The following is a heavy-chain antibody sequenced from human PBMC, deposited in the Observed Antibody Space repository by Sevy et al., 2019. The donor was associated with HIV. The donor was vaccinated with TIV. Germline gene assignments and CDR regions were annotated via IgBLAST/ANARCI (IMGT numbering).Heavy chain of an antibody. Sequence: GGSLRLSCAASTFTFSSYSMHWVRQAPGQGLEWVSYISSSSGTRYYGDTVKGRSTIYRDNAKNSLFLQVNSLRDEDTAVDYCASRGYCGGGSCYSGPNDYWGQGTLVTVSS. V-gene: IGHV3-48*02. CDR1: TFTFSSYS. CDR2: ISSSSGTR. CDR3: ASRGYCGGGSCYSGPNDY. J-gene: IGHJ4*02. D-gene: IGHD2-15*01.